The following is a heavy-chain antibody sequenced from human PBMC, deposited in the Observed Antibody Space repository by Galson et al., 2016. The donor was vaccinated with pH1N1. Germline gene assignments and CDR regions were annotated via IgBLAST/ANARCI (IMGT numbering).Heavy chain of an antibody. CDR2: ISYDGSNK. CDR3: AKTGGYSYGYFDY. V-gene: IGHV3-30*18. D-gene: IGHD5-18*01. Sequence: SLRLSCAASGFTFSTYGMHWVRQAPGKGLEWVAVISYDGSNKYYADSVKGRFTISRDNAKNSLYLQMNSLRAEDTALYYCAKTGGYSYGYFDYWGQGTLVTVSS. CDR1: GFTFSTYG. J-gene: IGHJ4*02.